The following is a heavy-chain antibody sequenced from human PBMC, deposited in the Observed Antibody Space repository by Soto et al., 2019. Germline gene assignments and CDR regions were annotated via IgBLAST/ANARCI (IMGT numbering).Heavy chain of an antibody. Sequence: PGGSLRLSCAASGFTFGNYAMTWVRQAPGKGLECVSRISGSGGGTYYADSVKGRFTISRDNSENTLYLHLNSLRVEDTAIYYCARIPLRYDALPRPRYWCPGALVSDS. J-gene: IGHJ4*01. V-gene: IGHV3-23*01. CDR2: ISGSGGGT. CDR3: ARIPLRYDALPRPRY. CDR1: GFTFGNYA. D-gene: IGHD3-16*01.